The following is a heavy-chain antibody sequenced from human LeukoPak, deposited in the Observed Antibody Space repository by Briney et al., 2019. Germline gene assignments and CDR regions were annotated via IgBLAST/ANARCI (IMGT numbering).Heavy chain of an antibody. Sequence: SVKVSCKASGGTFSSYAISWVRQAPGQGLEWMGRIIPILGIANYAQKFQGRVTITADKSTSTAYMELSSLRSEDTAVYYCARDEDCSGGSCYAFDYWGQGTLVTVSS. J-gene: IGHJ4*02. CDR3: ARDEDCSGGSCYAFDY. V-gene: IGHV1-69*04. D-gene: IGHD2-15*01. CDR2: IIPILGIA. CDR1: GGTFSSYA.